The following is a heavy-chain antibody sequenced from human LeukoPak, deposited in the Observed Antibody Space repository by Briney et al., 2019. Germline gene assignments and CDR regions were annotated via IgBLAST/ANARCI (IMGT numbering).Heavy chain of an antibody. CDR3: ARVPKGYSSSWFPYYFDY. J-gene: IGHJ4*02. Sequence: GASVKVSCKASGYTFTSYYMHWVRQAPGQGLVWMGIINPSGGSTSYAQKFQGRVTMTRDTSTSTVYMELSSLRSEDTAVYYCARVPKGYSSSWFPYYFDYWGQGTLVTVSS. V-gene: IGHV1-46*01. CDR1: GYTFTSYY. D-gene: IGHD6-13*01. CDR2: INPSGGST.